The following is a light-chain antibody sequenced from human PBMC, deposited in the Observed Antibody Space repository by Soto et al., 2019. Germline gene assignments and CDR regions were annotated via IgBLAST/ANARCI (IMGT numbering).Light chain of an antibody. V-gene: IGLV6-57*01. J-gene: IGLJ3*02. Sequence: NFMLTQPHSVSQSPGKTVTISCTRSSGSIASNYVQWYQQRPGSSPTTVIYEDKQRPSGVPDRFSGSIDSSSNSASLTISGLKTEDEADYYCQSYDGDTGVFGGGTKVTVL. CDR2: EDK. CDR3: QSYDGDTGV. CDR1: SGSIASNY.